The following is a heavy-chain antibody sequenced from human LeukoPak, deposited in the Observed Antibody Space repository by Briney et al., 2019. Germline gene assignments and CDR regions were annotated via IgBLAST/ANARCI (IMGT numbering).Heavy chain of an antibody. D-gene: IGHD3-10*01. CDR3: ASLLWFGELNFDY. CDR1: GGSISSSSYY. V-gene: IGHV4-39*01. J-gene: IGHJ4*02. CDR2: IYYSGST. Sequence: SETLSLTCTVSGGSISSSSYYWGWIRQPPGKGLEWIGSIYYSGSTYYNPSLKSRVTISVDTSKNQFSLKLSSVTAADTAVYYCASLLWFGELNFDYWGQGTLVTVS.